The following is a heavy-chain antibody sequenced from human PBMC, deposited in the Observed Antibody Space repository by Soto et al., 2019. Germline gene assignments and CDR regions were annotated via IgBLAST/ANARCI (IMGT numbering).Heavy chain of an antibody. J-gene: IGHJ6*02. CDR1: GGSISSGGYY. CDR3: ARDREDKHAVVPYYGMDV. Sequence: TSETLSLTCTVSGGSISSGGYYWSWIRQHPGKGLEWIGYIYYSGSTNYNPSLKSRVTISVDTSKNQFSLKLSSVTAADTAVYYCARDREDKHAVVPYYGMDVWGQGTTVTVSS. V-gene: IGHV4-31*03. CDR2: IYYSGST. D-gene: IGHD2-2*01.